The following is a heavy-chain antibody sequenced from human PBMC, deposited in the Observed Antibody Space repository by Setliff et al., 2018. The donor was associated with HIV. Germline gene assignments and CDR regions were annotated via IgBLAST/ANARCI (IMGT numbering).Heavy chain of an antibody. D-gene: IGHD3-22*01. V-gene: IGHV4-39*01. CDR1: GGSISSSSHY. CDR3: ALLEVPLIEGISPAL. CDR2: IYYSGST. J-gene: IGHJ4*02. Sequence: SETLSLTCTVSGGSISSSSHYWGWIRQPPGKGLEWVGSIYYSGSTYYNPSLKSRVTISLDTSKNQFSLKLNTVTAADTALYFCALLEVPLIEGISPALWGQGTLVTVSS.